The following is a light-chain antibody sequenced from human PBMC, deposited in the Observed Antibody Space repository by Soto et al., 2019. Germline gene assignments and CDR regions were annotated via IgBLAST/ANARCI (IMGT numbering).Light chain of an antibody. CDR1: SSDVGAYNY. CDR2: EVN. J-gene: IGLJ2*01. V-gene: IGLV2-14*01. CDR3: SSYTGSSTAVV. Sequence: QSALTQPASVSGSPGQSITISCTGTSSDVGAYNYVSWYQQHPGKAPKLIIFEVNDRPSGISNRFSGSKSGNTASLTISGLQPEDEADYYCSSYTGSSTAVVFGGGTKLTVL.